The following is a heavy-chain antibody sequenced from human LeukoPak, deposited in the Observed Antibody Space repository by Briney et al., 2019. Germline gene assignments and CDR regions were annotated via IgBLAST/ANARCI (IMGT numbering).Heavy chain of an antibody. CDR1: GYTFTSYG. D-gene: IGHD3-10*01. CDR3: ARDLALTMVRGVTWYYFDY. Sequence: ASVKVSCKASGYTFTSYGISWVRQAPGQGLEWMGRINPNSGGTNYAQKFQGRVTMTRDTSISTAYMELSRLRSDDTAVYYCARDLALTMVRGVTWYYFDYWGQGTLVTVSS. J-gene: IGHJ4*02. V-gene: IGHV1-2*06. CDR2: INPNSGGT.